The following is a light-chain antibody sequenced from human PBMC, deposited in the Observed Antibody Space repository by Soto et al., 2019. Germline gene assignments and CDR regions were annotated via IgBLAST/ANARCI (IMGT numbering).Light chain of an antibody. CDR1: QGISGNY. Sequence: EIVLTQSPGTLSLSPGERVTLSCRASQGISGNYLAWYQQKPGQSPRLLIYGSSERATGIPDRFSGSGSGTDFTLTITRVEPEDFAVYYCHQYGSSPPYTFGQGTKLEIK. V-gene: IGKV3-20*01. CDR3: HQYGSSPPYT. J-gene: IGKJ2*01. CDR2: GSS.